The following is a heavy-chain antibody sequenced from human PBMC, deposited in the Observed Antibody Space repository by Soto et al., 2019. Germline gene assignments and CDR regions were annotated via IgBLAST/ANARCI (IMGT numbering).Heavy chain of an antibody. CDR3: AREPYIVAARPPLYYYYGMDV. Sequence: SVKVSCKASGGTFSSYAISWVRQAPGQGLEWMGGIIPIFGTANYAQKFQGRVTITADESTSTAYMELSSLRSEDTAVYYCAREPYIVAARPPLYYYYGMDVWGQGTTVTASS. V-gene: IGHV1-69*13. D-gene: IGHD1-26*01. CDR2: IIPIFGTA. CDR1: GGTFSSYA. J-gene: IGHJ6*02.